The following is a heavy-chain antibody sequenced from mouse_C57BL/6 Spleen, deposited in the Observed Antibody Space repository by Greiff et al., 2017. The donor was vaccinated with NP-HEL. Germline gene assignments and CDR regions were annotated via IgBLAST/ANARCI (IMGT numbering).Heavy chain of an antibody. D-gene: IGHD2-4*01. Sequence: EVQLQQSGPELVKPGASVKMSCKASEYTFTDYNMHWVKQSHGKSLEWIGYINPNNGGTSYNQKFKGKATLTVNKSSSTAYMELRSLTSEDSAVYYCARDYDYDGYAMDYWGQGTSVTVSS. CDR1: EYTFTDYN. CDR2: INPNNGGT. J-gene: IGHJ4*01. V-gene: IGHV1-22*01. CDR3: ARDYDYDGYAMDY.